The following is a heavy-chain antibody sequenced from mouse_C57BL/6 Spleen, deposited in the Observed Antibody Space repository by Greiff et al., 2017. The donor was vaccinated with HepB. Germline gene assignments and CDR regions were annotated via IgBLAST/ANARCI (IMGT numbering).Heavy chain of an antibody. V-gene: IGHV5-17*01. CDR3: ARTNSYYFDY. CDR2: ISSGSSTI. J-gene: IGHJ2*01. D-gene: IGHD4-1*01. CDR1: GFTFSDYG. Sequence: EVQRVESGGGLVKPGGSLKLSCAASGFTFSDYGMHWVRQAPEKGLEWVAYISSGSSTIYYADTVKGRFTISRDKSKNTLFLQMTSLRSEDTAMYYCARTNSYYFDYWGQGTTLTVSS.